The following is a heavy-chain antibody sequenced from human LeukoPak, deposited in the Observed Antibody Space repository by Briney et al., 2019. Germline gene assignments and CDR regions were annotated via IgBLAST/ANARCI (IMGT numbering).Heavy chain of an antibody. CDR3: ASLLDSSGWANDAFDI. CDR2: IDPSDSYT. CDR1: GYSFTSYW. J-gene: IGHJ3*02. D-gene: IGHD6-19*01. Sequence: GESLKISCKGSGYSFTSYWISWVRQMPGKGLEWMGRIDPSDSYTIHSPSFQGHVTISADKSISTAYLQWSSLKASDTAMYYCASLLDSSGWANDAFDIWGQGTMVTVSS. V-gene: IGHV5-10-1*01.